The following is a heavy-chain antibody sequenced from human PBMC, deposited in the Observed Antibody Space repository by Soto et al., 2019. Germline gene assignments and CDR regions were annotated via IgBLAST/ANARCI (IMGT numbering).Heavy chain of an antibody. Sequence: GGSLILSCAASGFTFSNSAMTWVRQAPAKGLEWVSTIRDSDSGGSTFYADSVKGRFTISRDDSKNTLYLQMSSLRAEDTAMYYCAKVRVGIDVDFDYWGQGALVSVSS. CDR1: GFTFSNSA. CDR3: AKVRVGIDVDFDY. V-gene: IGHV3-23*01. D-gene: IGHD2-21*01. J-gene: IGHJ4*02. CDR2: IRDSDSGGST.